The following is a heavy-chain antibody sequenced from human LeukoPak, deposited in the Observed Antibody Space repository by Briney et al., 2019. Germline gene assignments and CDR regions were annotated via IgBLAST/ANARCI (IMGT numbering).Heavy chain of an antibody. J-gene: IGHJ4*02. V-gene: IGHV1-69*13. CDR3: GRDGPGNRPAKWLFSYYFDY. CDR1: GYTFTNYY. Sequence: SVKVSCKASGYTFTNYYMHWVRQAPGQGLEWMGGIIPIFGTANYAQKFQGRVTITADESTSTAYMELSSLRSEDTAVYYCGRDGPGNRPAKWLFSYYFDYWGQGTLDTVSS. D-gene: IGHD3-22*01. CDR2: IIPIFGTA.